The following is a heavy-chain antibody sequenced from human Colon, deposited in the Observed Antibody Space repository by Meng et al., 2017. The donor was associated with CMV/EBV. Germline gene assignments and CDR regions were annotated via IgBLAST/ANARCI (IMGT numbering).Heavy chain of an antibody. CDR1: GFTFSSYT. CDR3: GKDVMATVTGH. J-gene: IGHJ4*02. V-gene: IGHV3-23*01. Sequence: GGSLRLSCAASGFTFSSYTMSWVRQAPGKGLEWVSDIGGYGDTTHYADSVKGRFTVSRDNSKNTLFLQMNSLRAEDTAVYYRGKDVMATVTGHWGQGTLVTVSS. D-gene: IGHD4-17*01. CDR2: IGGYGDTT.